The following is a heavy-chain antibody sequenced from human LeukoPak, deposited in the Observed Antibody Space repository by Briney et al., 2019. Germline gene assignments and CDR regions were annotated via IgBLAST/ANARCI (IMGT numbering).Heavy chain of an antibody. J-gene: IGHJ5*02. Sequence: PGESLRLLCAASGFTFREYSMSWVRQAPGKGLEWVSNIRSNGGDTSYTDSVKGRFTISRDNSKNTLYLEMNSLRAEETAVYYCAKGGYTTWFDPGRQGTLVSVSS. CDR1: GFTFREYS. CDR2: IRSNGGDT. CDR3: AKGGYTTWFDP. D-gene: IGHD2-15*01. V-gene: IGHV3-23*01.